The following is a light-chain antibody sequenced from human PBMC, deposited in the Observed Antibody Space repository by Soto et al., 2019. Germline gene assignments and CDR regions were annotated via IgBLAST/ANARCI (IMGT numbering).Light chain of an antibody. CDR3: QQIYSTPYT. CDR2: AAS. V-gene: IGKV1-39*01. J-gene: IGKJ2*01. Sequence: DIQMTQSPSSLSASVGDRVTITCRASQSISSYLNWYQQKPGKAPKLLIYAASSLQSGVPSRFSGSGSGTDFTLTISSLQTEDFATYYCQQIYSTPYTFGQGTKVDIK. CDR1: QSISSY.